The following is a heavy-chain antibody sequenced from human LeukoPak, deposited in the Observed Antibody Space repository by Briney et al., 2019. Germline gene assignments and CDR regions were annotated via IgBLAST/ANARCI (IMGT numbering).Heavy chain of an antibody. Sequence: SQTLSLTCAISGDSVSNNSGAWNWIRQSPSRGLEWVGRTYYRTKWYNDYAVSVRSRITISPDTSKSQFSLQLNSVTPEDTALYYCARGSSYGSWGQGTLVTVSS. CDR1: GDSVSNNSGA. CDR2: TYYRTKWYN. J-gene: IGHJ5*02. CDR3: ARGSSYGS. D-gene: IGHD5-18*01. V-gene: IGHV6-1*01.